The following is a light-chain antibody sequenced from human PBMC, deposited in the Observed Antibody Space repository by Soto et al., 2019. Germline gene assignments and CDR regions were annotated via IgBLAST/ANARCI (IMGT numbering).Light chain of an antibody. CDR1: QDIKNY. Sequence: DIQMTQSPSSLSASVGDRVTITCQASQDIKNYLNWYQQIPGKAPILLIYDASNFKAGVPSRFSGSGSWTHFTFTISSLQPEDVATYYCQHYDHLPPLSFGGGTKVEIK. V-gene: IGKV1-33*01. J-gene: IGKJ4*01. CDR2: DAS. CDR3: QHYDHLPPLS.